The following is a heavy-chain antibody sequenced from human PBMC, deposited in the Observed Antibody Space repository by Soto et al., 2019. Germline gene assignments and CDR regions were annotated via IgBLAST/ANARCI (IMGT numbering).Heavy chain of an antibody. Sequence: PGGSLRLSCAASGFTFSSYSMNWVRQAPGKGLEWVSYISGSSGTTYYADSVKGRFTISRDNSKNTLYLQMNSLRAEDTAVYYCAKDRRLRPATIFGVVIFGYWGQGTLVTVSS. CDR1: GFTFSSYS. J-gene: IGHJ4*02. V-gene: IGHV3-23*01. CDR2: ISGSSGTT. D-gene: IGHD3-3*01. CDR3: AKDRRLRPATIFGVVIFGY.